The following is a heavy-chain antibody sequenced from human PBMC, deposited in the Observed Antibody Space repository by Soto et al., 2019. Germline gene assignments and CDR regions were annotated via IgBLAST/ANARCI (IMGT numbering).Heavy chain of an antibody. Sequence: PGGSLRLSCAASGFTFSSYGMHWVRQAPGKGLEWVAVISYDGSNKYYADSVKGRFTISRDNSKNTLYLQMNSLRAEDTAVYYCARGGPSWGTNGVWAKTQYNWFDPWGQGTLVTVSS. V-gene: IGHV3-30*03. CDR1: GFTFSSYG. CDR3: ARGGPSWGTNGVWAKTQYNWFDP. D-gene: IGHD2-8*01. J-gene: IGHJ5*02. CDR2: ISYDGSNK.